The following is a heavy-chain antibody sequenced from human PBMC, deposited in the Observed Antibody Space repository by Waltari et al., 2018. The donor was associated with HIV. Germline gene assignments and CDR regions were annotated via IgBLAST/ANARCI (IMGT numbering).Heavy chain of an antibody. V-gene: IGHV1-2*06. CDR3: ARGEDISLTHLPPGFRLEF. D-gene: IGHD2-15*01. CDR2: INPDSGDT. CDR1: GDRYPTYV. J-gene: IGHJ4*01. Sequence: QTLLLQSASQVKTQGASVTLSCQVSGDRYPTYVLYCLCQAPGQCFEWLGRINPDSGDTTYSQTFQTRVTMTRDTASASTYMELTRLTSADTAMYFCARGEDISLTHLPPGFRLEFWGHGTLVTVSS.